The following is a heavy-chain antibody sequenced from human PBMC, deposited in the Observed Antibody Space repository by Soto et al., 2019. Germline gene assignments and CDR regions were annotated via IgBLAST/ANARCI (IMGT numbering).Heavy chain of an antibody. V-gene: IGHV3-33*05. D-gene: IGHD1-26*01. CDR1: GFTFKNYG. CDR3: ARELRSYSGAYSDH. CDR2: VSYDGTKT. Sequence: GGSLRISCVGSGFTFKNYGRHWVRQAPGKGLEWLAVVSYDGTKTMYTDSVKGRISISRDNARNTLFLQMDSLTAEDTALYYCARELRSYSGAYSDHWGQGTPVTVSS. J-gene: IGHJ4*02.